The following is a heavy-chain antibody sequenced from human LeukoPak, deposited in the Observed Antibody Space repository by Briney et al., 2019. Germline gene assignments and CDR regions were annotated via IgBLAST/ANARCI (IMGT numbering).Heavy chain of an antibody. CDR1: GYSISSGYY. V-gene: IGHV4-38-2*02. CDR3: ARQTGSGLFILP. Sequence: SETLSLTCTVSGYSISSGYYWGWIRQPPGKGLEWIGSIYHSGNTYYNASLKSQVSISIDTSKNQFSLKLTSVTAADTAVYYCARQTGSGLFILPGGQGTLVTVSS. J-gene: IGHJ4*02. CDR2: IYHSGNT. D-gene: IGHD3/OR15-3a*01.